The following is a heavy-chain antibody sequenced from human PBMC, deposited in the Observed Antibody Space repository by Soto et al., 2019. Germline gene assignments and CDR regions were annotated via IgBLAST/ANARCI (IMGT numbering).Heavy chain of an antibody. CDR1: GYTFTGYY. Sequence: ASVKVSCKASGYTFTGYYMHWVRQAPGQGLEWMGWINPNSGGTNYAQKFQGWVTMTRDTSISTAYMELSRLRSDDTAVYYCARSLSIAAAVPDLRGAFDIRGQGTMVTGSS. CDR3: ARSLSIAAAVPDLRGAFDI. V-gene: IGHV1-2*04. CDR2: INPNSGGT. D-gene: IGHD6-13*01. J-gene: IGHJ3*02.